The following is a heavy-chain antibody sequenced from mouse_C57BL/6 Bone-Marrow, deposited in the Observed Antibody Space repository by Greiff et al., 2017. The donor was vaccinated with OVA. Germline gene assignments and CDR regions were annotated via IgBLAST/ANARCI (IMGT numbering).Heavy chain of an antibody. J-gene: IGHJ2*01. CDR3: ARQEGLGNYRDY. D-gene: IGHD2-1*01. CDR1: GYTFTDYN. Sequence: EVQLQQSGPELVKPGASVKMSCKASGYTFTDYNMHWVKQSHGKSLEWIGYINPNNGGTSYNQKFKGKATLTVNKSSSTAYMELRSLTSEDSAVYYCARQEGLGNYRDYWGQGTTLTVSS. V-gene: IGHV1-22*01. CDR2: INPNNGGT.